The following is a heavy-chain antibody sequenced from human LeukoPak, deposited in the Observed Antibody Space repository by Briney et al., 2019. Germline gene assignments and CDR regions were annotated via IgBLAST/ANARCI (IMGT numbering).Heavy chain of an antibody. D-gene: IGHD3-22*01. CDR3: ARGDYYDSSGYGY. Sequence: GGSLRLSCAASGFTFSSYGMNWVRQAPGKGLEWVSSISSSSSYIYYADSVKGRFTISRDNAKNSLYLQMNSLRAEDTAVYYCARGDYYDSSGYGYWGQGTLVTVSS. CDR2: ISSSSSYI. CDR1: GFTFSSYG. J-gene: IGHJ4*02. V-gene: IGHV3-21*01.